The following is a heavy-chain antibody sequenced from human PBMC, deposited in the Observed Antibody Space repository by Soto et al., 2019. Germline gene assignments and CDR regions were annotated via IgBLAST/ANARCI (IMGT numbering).Heavy chain of an antibody. CDR2: INGYNGNT. V-gene: IGHV1-18*01. J-gene: IGHJ4*02. CDR1: GYTFTTYG. D-gene: IGHD6-19*01. Sequence: QVQLVQSGAEVKKPGASVKVSCKASGYTFTTYGISWVRQAPGQGLEWMGWINGYNGNTKYAQKLQGRVTMTRGKSTSSAYMELRSLRSDDTAVYYCARDPVAGTYLDYWGQGNLVNVCS. CDR3: ARDPVAGTYLDY.